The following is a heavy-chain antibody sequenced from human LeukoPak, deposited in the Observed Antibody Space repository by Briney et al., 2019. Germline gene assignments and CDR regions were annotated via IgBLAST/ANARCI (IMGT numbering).Heavy chain of an antibody. CDR3: AKDYYDSSGYYYPYYFDY. Sequence: GGSLRLSCAASGFTFSSYAMSWVRQAPGKGLEWVSAISGSGGSTYYADSVKGRFTISRDNSKNTLYLQMNSLRAEDTAVYYCAKDYYDSSGYYYPYYFDYWGQGTLVTVSS. J-gene: IGHJ4*02. D-gene: IGHD3-22*01. V-gene: IGHV3-23*01. CDR2: ISGSGGST. CDR1: GFTFSSYA.